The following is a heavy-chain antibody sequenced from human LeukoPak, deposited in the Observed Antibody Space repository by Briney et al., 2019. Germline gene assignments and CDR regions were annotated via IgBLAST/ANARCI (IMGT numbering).Heavy chain of an antibody. J-gene: IGHJ6*02. CDR1: GGTFSSYA. CDR3: ARGYCSGGSCYLGYYYYYGMDV. V-gene: IGHV1-69*13. CDR2: IIPIFGTA. D-gene: IGHD2-15*01. Sequence: SVKVSCKASGGTFSSYAISWVRQAPGQGLEWMGGIIPIFGTANYAQKFQGRVTITADESTSTAYMELSSLRSEDTAVYYCARGYCSGGSCYLGYYYYYGMDVWGQGTTVTVSS.